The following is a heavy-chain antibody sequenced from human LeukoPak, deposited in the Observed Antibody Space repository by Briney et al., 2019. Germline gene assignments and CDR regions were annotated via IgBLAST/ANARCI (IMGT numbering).Heavy chain of an antibody. CDR3: ASWPDAWYGEAY. V-gene: IGHV3-53*01. J-gene: IGHJ4*02. D-gene: IGHD3-10*01. CDR2: IFGGGGT. CDR1: GFTFSSYA. Sequence: GGSLRLSCAASGFTFSSYAMRWVRQAPGKGLEWVSVIFGGGGTYYAGSVRGRFTISRDNSQNTLFLQMNSLRAEDTAVYYCASWPDAWYGEAYWGQGTRVTVSS.